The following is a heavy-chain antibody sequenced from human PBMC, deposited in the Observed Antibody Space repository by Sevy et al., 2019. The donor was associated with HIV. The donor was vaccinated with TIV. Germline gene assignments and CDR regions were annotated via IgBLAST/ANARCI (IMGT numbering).Heavy chain of an antibody. V-gene: IGHV3-33*01. CDR1: GFTFSSYG. CDR3: ARAGIAAAGTLDY. Sequence: GGSLRLSCAASGFTFSSYGMHWVRQAPGKGLEWVAVIWYDGSNKYYADSVKGRFTISRDNSKKTLYLQMNSLRAEDTAVYYCARAGIAAAGTLDYWGQGTLVTVSS. D-gene: IGHD6-13*01. CDR2: IWYDGSNK. J-gene: IGHJ4*02.